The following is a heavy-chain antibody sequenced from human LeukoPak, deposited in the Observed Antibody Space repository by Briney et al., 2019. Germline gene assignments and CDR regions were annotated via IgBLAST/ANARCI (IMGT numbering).Heavy chain of an antibody. CDR3: ARLRTYYYDSSGYPDY. V-gene: IGHV3-21*01. D-gene: IGHD3-22*01. Sequence: PGGSLRLSWAASGFTFSSYSMNWVRQAPGKGLEWVLSISSSSSYIYYADSVKGRFTISRDNAKNSLYLQMNSLRAEDTAVYYCARLRTYYYDSSGYPDYWGQGTLVTVSS. J-gene: IGHJ4*02. CDR2: ISSSSSYI. CDR1: GFTFSSYS.